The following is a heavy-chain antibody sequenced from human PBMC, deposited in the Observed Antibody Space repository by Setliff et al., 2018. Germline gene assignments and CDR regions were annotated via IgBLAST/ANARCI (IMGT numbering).Heavy chain of an antibody. CDR2: INVGGTNT. CDR1: GFTFSSFA. V-gene: IGHV3-23*01. J-gene: IGHJ6*02. Sequence: GGSLRLSCAASGFTFSSFAMSWVRQAPGKRLEWVSIINVGGTNTYYRDSVKGRFTISRDNSKSTLYLQMNSLRAEDSAVYYCARPGLPLRYYYGMDVWGQGTTVTVSS. CDR3: ARPGLPLRYYYGMDV.